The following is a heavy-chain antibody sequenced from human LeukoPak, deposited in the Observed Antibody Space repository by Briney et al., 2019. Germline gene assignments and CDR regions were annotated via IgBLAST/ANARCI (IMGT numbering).Heavy chain of an antibody. CDR1: GFTFSSYA. V-gene: IGHV3-23*01. CDR2: ISGSGGST. Sequence: GGSLRLSCAASGFTFSSYAMSWVRQAPGKGLEWVSAISGSGGSTYYADSVKGRFTTSRDNSKNTLYLQMNSLRAEDTAVYYCAKGVTMIVVVMYFDYWGQGTLVTVSS. J-gene: IGHJ4*02. D-gene: IGHD3-22*01. CDR3: AKGVTMIVVVMYFDY.